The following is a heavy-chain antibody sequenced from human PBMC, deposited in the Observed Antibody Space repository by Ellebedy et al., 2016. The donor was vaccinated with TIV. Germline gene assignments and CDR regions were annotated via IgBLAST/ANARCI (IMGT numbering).Heavy chain of an antibody. CDR3: ARDAAGNGGKLDY. D-gene: IGHD4-23*01. J-gene: IGHJ4*02. V-gene: IGHV3-53*01. Sequence: GESLKISCAASGFTVTTNYMNWVRQAPGKGLEWVSVIFSAADGGETHYADSVKGRFTSSRDSSKNTLYLQMNSLRAEDTAVYYCARDAAGNGGKLDYWGQGALVTVSS. CDR1: GFTVTTNY. CDR2: IFSAADGGET.